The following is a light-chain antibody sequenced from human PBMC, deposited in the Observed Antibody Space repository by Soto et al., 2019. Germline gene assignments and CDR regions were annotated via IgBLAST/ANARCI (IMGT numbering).Light chain of an antibody. CDR3: QQYNSYSWT. J-gene: IGKJ1*01. CDR1: QSISSW. CDR2: DAS. Sequence: DIQMTQSPSTLSASVGDRVTITCRASQSISSWLAWYQQKSGKAPKLLIYDASSLESGVPSRFSGSGSGTEFTLTISSLQPDDFANYYCQQYNSYSWTFGQGTKVEIK. V-gene: IGKV1-5*01.